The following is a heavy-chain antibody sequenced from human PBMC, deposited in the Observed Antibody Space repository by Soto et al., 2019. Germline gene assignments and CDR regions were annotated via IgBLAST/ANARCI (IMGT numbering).Heavy chain of an antibody. D-gene: IGHD2-2*01. Sequence: ASVKVSCKASGYTFTSYDINWVRQATGQGLEWMGWMNPNSGNTGYAQKFQGRVTMTRNTSISTAYMELSSLRSEDTAVYYCARGRFPAAYDAFDIWGQGTMVTVSS. CDR1: GYTFTSYD. CDR2: MNPNSGNT. CDR3: ARGRFPAAYDAFDI. V-gene: IGHV1-8*01. J-gene: IGHJ3*02.